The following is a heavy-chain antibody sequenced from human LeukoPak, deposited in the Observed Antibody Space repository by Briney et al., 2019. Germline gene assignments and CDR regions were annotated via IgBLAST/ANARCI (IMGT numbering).Heavy chain of an antibody. CDR1: GYTFTGYY. Sequence: ASVKVSCKASGYTFTGYYMHWVRQAPGQGLEWTGWINPNSGGTNYAQKFQGRVTMTRDTSISTAYMELSRLRSDDTAVYYCARVGLLDFWSGYKGLDPWGQGTLVTVSS. CDR2: INPNSGGT. D-gene: IGHD3-3*01. V-gene: IGHV1-2*02. J-gene: IGHJ5*02. CDR3: ARVGLLDFWSGYKGLDP.